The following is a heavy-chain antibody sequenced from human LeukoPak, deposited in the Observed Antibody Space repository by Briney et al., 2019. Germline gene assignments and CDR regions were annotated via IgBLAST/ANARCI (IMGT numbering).Heavy chain of an antibody. Sequence: SVKVSCKASGGTFSSYAISWVRQAPGQGLEWMGRIIPIFGTANYAQKFQGRVTITTDESTSTAYMELSSLRSEDTAVYYCARAETYYDFWSGPNASDIWGQGTMVTVSS. D-gene: IGHD3-3*01. J-gene: IGHJ3*02. CDR3: ARAETYYDFWSGPNASDI. CDR1: GGTFSSYA. CDR2: IIPIFGTA. V-gene: IGHV1-69*05.